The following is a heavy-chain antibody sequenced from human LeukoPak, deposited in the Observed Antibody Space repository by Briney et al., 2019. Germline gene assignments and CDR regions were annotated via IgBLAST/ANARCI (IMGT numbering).Heavy chain of an antibody. CDR1: GFTFSSYS. D-gene: IGHD5-24*01. Sequence: GGSLRLSCAASGFTFSSYSMHWVRQAPGKGLVWVSRINSDGSSTSYADSVKGRFTISRDNAKNTLYLQMNSLRAEDTAVYYCARKKATDYYYYYYGMDVWGQGTTVTVSS. V-gene: IGHV3-74*01. J-gene: IGHJ6*02. CDR2: INSDGSST. CDR3: ARKKATDYYYYYYGMDV.